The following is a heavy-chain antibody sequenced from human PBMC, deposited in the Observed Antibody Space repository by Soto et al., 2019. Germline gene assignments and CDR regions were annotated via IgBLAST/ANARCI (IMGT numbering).Heavy chain of an antibody. D-gene: IGHD2-21*02. V-gene: IGHV1-69*01. CDR2: IIPIFGTA. CDR3: ARGGALYCGGDCCRWRDYYYYYGMDV. J-gene: IGHJ6*02. Sequence: QVQLVQSGAEVKKPGSSVKVSCKASGGTFSSYAISWVRQAPGQGLEWMGGIIPIFGTANYAQKFQGRVTITADESTSTAYMELSSLRSEDTAVYYCARGGALYCGGDCCRWRDYYYYYGMDVWGQGTTVTVSS. CDR1: GGTFSSYA.